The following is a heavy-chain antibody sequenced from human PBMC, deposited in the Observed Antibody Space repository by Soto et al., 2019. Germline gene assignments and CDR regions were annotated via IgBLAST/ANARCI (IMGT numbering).Heavy chain of an antibody. CDR3: VRENYYYGMDV. J-gene: IGHJ6*04. CDR1: GFTVSTDW. V-gene: IGHV3-66*01. CDR2: IKSGGNT. Sequence: EVQLVESGGGLAQPGGSLRLSCAASGFTVSTDWMYWVRQAPGKGLEWVSLIKSGGNTYYADSVEGRFTISRDNSKHTVYLQMNSLRAEDTAVYYCVRENYYYGMDVWGKGTTVTVSS.